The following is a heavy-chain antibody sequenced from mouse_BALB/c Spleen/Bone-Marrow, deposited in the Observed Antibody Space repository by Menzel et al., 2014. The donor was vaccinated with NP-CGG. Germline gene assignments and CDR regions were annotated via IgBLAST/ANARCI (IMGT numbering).Heavy chain of an antibody. D-gene: IGHD1-1*01. CDR1: GYAFSSSW. CDR3: ARTYGSSYFVY. J-gene: IGHJ3*01. V-gene: IGHV1-82*01. CDR2: IYPGDGDT. Sequence: VQLQQPGPELVKPGASVKISCRASGYAFSSSWMNWVKQRPGQGLEWIGRIYPGDGDTNYNGKFKGKATLTADKSSSTAYMQLSSLTSVDSAVYFCARTYGSSYFVYWGQGTLVTVSA.